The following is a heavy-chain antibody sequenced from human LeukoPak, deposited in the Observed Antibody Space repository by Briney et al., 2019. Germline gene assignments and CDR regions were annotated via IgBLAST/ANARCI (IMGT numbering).Heavy chain of an antibody. Sequence: PGGSLRLSCAASGFTFSSYSMNWVRQAPGKGLEWVSSISSSNSFLFYADSVKGRFTISRDNAKNSLYLQMNSLRAEDTALYYCARSIVVPAAISGAFDIWGQGTIVTVSS. D-gene: IGHD2-2*01. CDR1: GFTFSSYS. CDR3: ARSIVVPAAISGAFDI. V-gene: IGHV3-21*01. CDR2: ISSSNSFL. J-gene: IGHJ3*02.